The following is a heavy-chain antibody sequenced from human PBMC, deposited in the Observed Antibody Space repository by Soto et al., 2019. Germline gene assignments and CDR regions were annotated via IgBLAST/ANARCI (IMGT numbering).Heavy chain of an antibody. V-gene: IGHV1-69*01. CDR1: GGTFSSYA. CDR3: ARDCPHGYNWTSGGGENWFDP. Sequence: QVQLVQSGAEVKKPGSSVKVSCKASGGTFSSYAISWVRQAPGQGLEWMGGSIPIFGTANYAKKFKGRVTINAKESTSKADLELSSMQIEETAVYYCARDCPHGYNWTSGGGENWFDPWGQGTLFTVSS. D-gene: IGHD1-1*01. CDR2: SIPIFGTA. J-gene: IGHJ5*02.